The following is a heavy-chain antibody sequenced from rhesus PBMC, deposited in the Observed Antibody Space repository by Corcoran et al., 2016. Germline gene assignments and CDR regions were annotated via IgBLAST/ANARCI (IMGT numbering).Heavy chain of an antibody. D-gene: IGHD1-14*01. CDR1: GYTFTNFG. CDR3: ARHDSWNDNSLDV. CDR2: INNDTGNP. V-gene: IGHV7-114*01. Sequence: QVRLVQSGAEVKQPGASVKVSCKASGYTFTNFGINWVRQAQGKRLVWKGWINNDTGNPTYAQGFKERFTFSMDTSINMAYLQISSLKAEDTAVYYCARHDSWNDNSLDVWGRGVLVTVSS. J-gene: IGHJ5-2*02.